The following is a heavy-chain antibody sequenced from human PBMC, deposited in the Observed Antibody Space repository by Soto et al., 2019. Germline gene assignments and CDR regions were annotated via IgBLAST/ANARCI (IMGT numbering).Heavy chain of an antibody. CDR1: GYTFTSYA. Sequence: GASVKVSCKASGYTFTSYAMHWVRQAPGQRLEWMGWINVGNGNTKYSQKFQGRVTITRDTSASTAYMELSSLRSEDTAVYYCARDRHDLFDYWGQGTLVTVSS. CDR3: ARDRHDLFDY. CDR2: INVGNGNT. D-gene: IGHD1-1*01. V-gene: IGHV1-3*01. J-gene: IGHJ4*02.